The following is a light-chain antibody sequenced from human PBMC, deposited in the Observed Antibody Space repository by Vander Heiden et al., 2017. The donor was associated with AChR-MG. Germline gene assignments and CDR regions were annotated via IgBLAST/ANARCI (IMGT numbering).Light chain of an antibody. CDR3: QQSYNTPRT. CDR2: TTS. Sequence: DIQMTQSPYSLSASVGDRVTITCRASQSIGTYLNWYQQFPGKAPKLLMFTTSSLQSGVPSRFSGSGSGAAFTLTISSLQPEDFATYYCQQSYNTPRTFGQGTKVEIK. J-gene: IGKJ1*01. V-gene: IGKV1-39*01. CDR1: QSIGTY.